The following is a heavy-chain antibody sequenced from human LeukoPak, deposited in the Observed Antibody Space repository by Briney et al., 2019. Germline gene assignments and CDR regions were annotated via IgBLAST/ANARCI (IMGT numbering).Heavy chain of an antibody. J-gene: IGHJ4*02. V-gene: IGHV4-4*07. CDR1: GGSIGTNS. CDR2: IYTSGSP. Sequence: SETLSLTCTVSGGSIGTNSWSWIRQPAGKGLEWIGHIYTSGSPNYNPSLRSRVTMSVDTSKNQISLKLSSVTAADTAVYYCARGSEQWLTYFDYWGLGTQVTVSS. CDR3: ARGSEQWLTYFDY. D-gene: IGHD6-19*01.